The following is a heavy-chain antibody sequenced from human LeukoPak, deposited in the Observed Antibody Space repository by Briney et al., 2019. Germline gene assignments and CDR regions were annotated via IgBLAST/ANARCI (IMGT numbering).Heavy chain of an antibody. CDR3: AKEYYYDF. CDR2: ITGSGVGT. J-gene: IGHJ4*02. CDR1: GFTFSRSA. V-gene: IGHV3-23*01. Sequence: GGSLRLSCAASGFTFSRSAMSWVRQAPGKGLEWVSCITGSGVGTYYADSVKGRFTISRDNSKNTLYLQMDSLRGEDTAVYYCAKEYYYDFWGRGALVTVSS.